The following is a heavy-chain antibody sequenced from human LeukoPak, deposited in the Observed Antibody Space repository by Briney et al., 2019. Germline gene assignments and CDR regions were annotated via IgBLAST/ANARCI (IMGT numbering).Heavy chain of an antibody. CDR3: AKDLVAAVPGPFDY. J-gene: IGHJ4*02. Sequence: GGSLRLSCAASGFTFSSYGMHWVRQAPGKGLDWVAIASYDGSHKFYADSVKGRFTISRDNSKNTLYLQMNSLRADDTAVYYCAKDLVAAVPGPFDYWGRGTLVTVSS. V-gene: IGHV3-30*18. CDR1: GFTFSSYG. D-gene: IGHD6-19*01. CDR2: ASYDGSHK.